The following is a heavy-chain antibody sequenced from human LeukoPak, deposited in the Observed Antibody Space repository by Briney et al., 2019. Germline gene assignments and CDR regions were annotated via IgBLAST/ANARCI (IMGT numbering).Heavy chain of an antibody. D-gene: IGHD3-9*01. CDR3: ARADNDILTGYNVDY. CDR1: GYSFTSYW. J-gene: IGHJ4*02. V-gene: IGHV5-51*01. CDR2: IYPGDSDT. Sequence: EESLKISCKGSGYSFTSYWIGWVRQMPGKGLEWMGIIYPGDSDTRYSPSFQGQVTISADKSISTAYLQWSSLKASDTAMYYCARADNDILTGYNVDYWGQGTLVTVSS.